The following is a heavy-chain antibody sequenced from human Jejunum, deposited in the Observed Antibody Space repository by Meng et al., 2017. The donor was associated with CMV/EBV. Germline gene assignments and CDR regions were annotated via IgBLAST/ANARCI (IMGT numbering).Heavy chain of an antibody. J-gene: IGHJ4*02. V-gene: IGHV4-34*01. CDR1: GGSFSGYY. Sequence: VYGGSFSGYYWGWIRQPPGKGLEWIGEINHSGSTNYNPSLKSRVTISVDTSKNQFSLKLSSVTAADTAVYYCARSHSLRYSYGLFWWGQGTLVTVSS. CDR2: INHSGST. D-gene: IGHD5-18*01. CDR3: ARSHSLRYSYGLFW.